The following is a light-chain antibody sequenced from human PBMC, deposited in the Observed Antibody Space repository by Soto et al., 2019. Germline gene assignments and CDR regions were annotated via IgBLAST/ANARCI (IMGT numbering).Light chain of an antibody. J-gene: IGKJ1*01. CDR2: DAS. Sequence: ELVLTQSPGTLSLSPGERATLSCRASQSVSSSSLAWYQQKRGQAPRLLIHDASSRATGIPDRFSGSGSGTDFTLTISRLEPEDFAVYYCQQYCGSPRTFGQGTKVEVK. CDR3: QQYCGSPRT. V-gene: IGKV3-20*01. CDR1: QSVSSSS.